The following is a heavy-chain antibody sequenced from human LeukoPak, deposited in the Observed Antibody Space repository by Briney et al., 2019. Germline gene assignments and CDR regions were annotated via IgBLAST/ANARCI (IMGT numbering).Heavy chain of an antibody. Sequence: GASVKVSCKASGYILSSYNMHWVRQAPGQGLEWLGIINPSGGDTKYAQKFQGRVTLTRDKSTSTVYMELSSLTSDDTAVYYCARVGALYSNGNNWFDPWGQGTLVTVSS. CDR3: ARVGALYSNGNNWFDP. D-gene: IGHD4-11*01. CDR2: INPSGGDT. J-gene: IGHJ5*02. CDR1: GYILSSYN. V-gene: IGHV1-46*01.